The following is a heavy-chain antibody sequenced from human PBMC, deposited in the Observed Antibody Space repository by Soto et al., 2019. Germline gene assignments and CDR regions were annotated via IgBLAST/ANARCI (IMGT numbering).Heavy chain of an antibody. J-gene: IGHJ5*02. CDR1: GFTFSSYA. CDR3: AKDQDTAVGGSFDP. D-gene: IGHD5-18*01. Sequence: GGSLRLSCAASGFTFSSYAMSWARQAPGKGLEWVSAISGSGGSTYYADSVKGRFTTSRDNSKNTLYLQMNSLRAEDTAVYYCAKDQDTAVGGSFDPWGQGTLVTVS. V-gene: IGHV3-23*01. CDR2: ISGSGGST.